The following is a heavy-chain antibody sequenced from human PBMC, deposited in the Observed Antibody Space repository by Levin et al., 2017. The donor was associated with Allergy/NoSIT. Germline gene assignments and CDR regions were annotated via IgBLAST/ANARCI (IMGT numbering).Heavy chain of an antibody. CDR1: GGSVSSGTYY. CDR3: ARNRIIVSGGNDYYYGMDV. J-gene: IGHJ6*02. Sequence: SETLSLTCSVSGGSVSSGTYYWSWIRRPPGKGLEWIGYINYRGVSKYNPSLKSRVTISVDTSKNEFSLKVTSVTAADTAVYYCARNRIIVSGGNDYYYGMDVWGQGTTVTVSS. CDR2: INYRGVS. V-gene: IGHV4-61*01. D-gene: IGHD5/OR15-5a*01.